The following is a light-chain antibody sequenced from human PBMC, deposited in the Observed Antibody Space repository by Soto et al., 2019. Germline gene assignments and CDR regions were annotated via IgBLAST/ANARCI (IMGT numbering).Light chain of an antibody. J-gene: IGKJ3*01. Sequence: EIVLTQSPGTLSLSPGERATLSCRASPSVSSSYLAWYQQKPGQAPRLLIYGASSRATGIPDRFSGSGSGTDFTLTISRLEPEDFAVYYWQQYGSSPRGFTFGPETKVDIK. CDR1: PSVSSSY. V-gene: IGKV3-20*01. CDR2: GAS. CDR3: QQYGSSPRGFT.